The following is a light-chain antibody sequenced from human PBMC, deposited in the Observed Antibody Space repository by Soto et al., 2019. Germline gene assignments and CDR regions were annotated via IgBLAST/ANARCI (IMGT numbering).Light chain of an antibody. CDR1: QSVSNY. CDR2: DAS. Sequence: DIVLTQSPGTLSLSPGDRATLSCRASQSVSNYVAWYQQRPGHAPSLLIYDASNRATGIPARFSGSGSGTDFTLTISSLEPEDFAVYYCQQRSHGLTFGGGTKVDIK. J-gene: IGKJ4*01. CDR3: QQRSHGLT. V-gene: IGKV3-11*01.